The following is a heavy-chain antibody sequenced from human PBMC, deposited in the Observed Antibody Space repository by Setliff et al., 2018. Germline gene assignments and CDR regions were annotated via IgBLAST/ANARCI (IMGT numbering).Heavy chain of an antibody. CDR3: AKDSGYSGYGYFDY. V-gene: IGHV3-7*03. D-gene: IGHD5-12*01. J-gene: IGHJ4*02. Sequence: PGGSLRLSCAASGFTFSRYWMSWVRQAPGKGLEWVANIKQDGSEKYYVDSVKGRFTISRDNAKNTLYLQMNSLRAEDTAVYYCAKDSGYSGYGYFDYWGQGTLVTVSS. CDR1: GFTFSRYW. CDR2: IKQDGSEK.